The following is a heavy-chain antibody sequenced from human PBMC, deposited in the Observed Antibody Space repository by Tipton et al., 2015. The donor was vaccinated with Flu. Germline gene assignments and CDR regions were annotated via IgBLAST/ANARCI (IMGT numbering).Heavy chain of an antibody. CDR1: GFTFSSYS. Sequence: QLVQSGGVLVQPGGSLRLSCEASGFTFSSYSMNWVRQAPGKGLEWVAHIRSDETTEYADSVKGRFTISRDNFKDMLYLQMNSLRIEDTAVFYCAKSGGFDSWNQGALVIVSS. CDR2: IRSDETT. D-gene: IGHD1-26*01. CDR3: AKSGGFDS. V-gene: IGHV3-30*02. J-gene: IGHJ4*02.